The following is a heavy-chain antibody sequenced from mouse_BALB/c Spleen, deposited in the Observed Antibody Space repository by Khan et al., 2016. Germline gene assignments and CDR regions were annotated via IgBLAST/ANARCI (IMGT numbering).Heavy chain of an antibody. J-gene: IGHJ1*01. Sequence: QVQLQQSGPGLVQPSQSLSITCTVSGFSLTSYGVHWVRQSPGKGLEWLGVIWNGGSTDYNAAFISRLSISKDNSKSQVFFKMNSLQANDTAIYYCARNDGYYWYFDVWGAGTTVTVSS. CDR1: GFSLTSYG. CDR2: IWNGGST. D-gene: IGHD2-3*01. CDR3: ARNDGYYWYFDV. V-gene: IGHV2-2*02.